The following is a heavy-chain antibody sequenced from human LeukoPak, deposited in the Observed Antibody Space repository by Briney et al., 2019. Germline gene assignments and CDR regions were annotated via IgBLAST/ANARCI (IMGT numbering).Heavy chain of an antibody. CDR1: GGSISSYY. V-gene: IGHV4-4*07. CDR2: IYTSGST. Sequence: SETLSLTCTVSGGSISSYYWSWIRQPAGKGLEWIGRIYTSGSTNYNPSLKSRVTISVDTSKNQFSLKLSSVTAADTAVYYCARDHRPNDDFWSGLSSYYMDVWGKGTTVTVSS. D-gene: IGHD3-3*01. CDR3: ARDHRPNDDFWSGLSSYYMDV. J-gene: IGHJ6*03.